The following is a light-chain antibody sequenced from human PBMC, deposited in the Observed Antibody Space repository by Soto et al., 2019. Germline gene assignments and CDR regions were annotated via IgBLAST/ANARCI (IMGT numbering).Light chain of an antibody. CDR3: LQYQIYWT. CDR1: QSISRQ. V-gene: IGKV1-5*03. J-gene: IGKJ1*01. CDR2: QAS. Sequence: DIQMTQSPSTLSASVGDRVSITCRASQSISRQLAWYQQKPGKAPNLLIYQASNLETGVPSRLTGSGSGTEFTLNISNQQPDDLATYYFLQYQIYWTFGQGTKVEVK.